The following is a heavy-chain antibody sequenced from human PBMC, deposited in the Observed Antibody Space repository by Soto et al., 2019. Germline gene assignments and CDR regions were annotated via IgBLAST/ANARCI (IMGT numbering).Heavy chain of an antibody. J-gene: IGHJ4*02. CDR2: ISWNSGRI. CDR1: GFTFDDYA. CDR3: XXXIREYGSGWTYFDN. V-gene: IGHV3-9*01. D-gene: IGHD6-19*01. Sequence: EVQLVESGGGLVQPGRSLRLACAASGFTFDDYAMHWVRQGPGKGLEWVSGISWNSGRIDYADSVKGRFTISRDNAKKSLYLQMNSLRGEDTAXXXCXXXIREYGSGWTYFDNWGQGTLVTVSS.